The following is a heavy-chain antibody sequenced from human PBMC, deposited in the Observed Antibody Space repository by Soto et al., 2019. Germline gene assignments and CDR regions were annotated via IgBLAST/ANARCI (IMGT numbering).Heavy chain of an antibody. CDR1: GGTFSSYS. V-gene: IGHV1-69*06. D-gene: IGHD3-3*01. CDR2: IIPIFGTA. Sequence: ASVKVSCKASGGTFSSYSISWVRQAPGQGLEWMGGIIPIFGTANYAQKFQGRVTITADKSTSTAYMELSSLRSEDTAVYYCARNKARGERITIFGVVPNRRYYYYGMDVWGQGTTVNVSS. CDR3: ARNKARGERITIFGVVPNRRYYYYGMDV. J-gene: IGHJ6*02.